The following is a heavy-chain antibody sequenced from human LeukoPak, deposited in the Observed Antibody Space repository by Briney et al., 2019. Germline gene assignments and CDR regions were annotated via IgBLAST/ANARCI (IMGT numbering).Heavy chain of an antibody. CDR3: ARPGEGSGYSSSRIDY. J-gene: IGHJ4*02. CDR1: GGSLSNSSYY. V-gene: IGHV4-39*01. CDR2: IHYSGTT. D-gene: IGHD6-13*01. Sequence: PSETLSLTCPVSGGSLSNSSYYWGWIRHPPGEGLEWIGCIHYSGTTYYNTSLKSRVTISVDTSKNQFSLKLSSVTAADTAVYYCARPGEGSGYSSSRIDYWGQGTLVTVSS.